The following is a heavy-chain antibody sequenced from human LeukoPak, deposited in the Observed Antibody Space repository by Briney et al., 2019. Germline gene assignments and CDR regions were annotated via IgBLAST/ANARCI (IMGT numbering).Heavy chain of an antibody. CDR3: SRSRRVLCTGACYSFDW. J-gene: IGHJ4*02. V-gene: IGHV3-49*03. Sequence: QPGGSLRLSCSSSGFTFGDFGMSWFRQAPGKGPEWVGFIRSKVYGGATEYAASVKGRFIISRDDSKSIAYLQMNSLETEDTAVYYCSRSRRVLCTGACYSFDWWGQGTLVTVSS. D-gene: IGHD2-8*02. CDR1: GFTFGDFG. CDR2: IRSKVYGGAT.